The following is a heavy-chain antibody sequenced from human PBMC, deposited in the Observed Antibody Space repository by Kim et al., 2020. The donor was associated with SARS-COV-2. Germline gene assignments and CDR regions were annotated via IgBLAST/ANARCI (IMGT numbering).Heavy chain of an antibody. Sequence: NYNPSLTSRVTMSVDTSTNQFSLKLSSVTAADTAIYYCARRDSSTSWYFDLWGRATLVTVSS. CDR3: ARRDSSTSWYFDL. J-gene: IGHJ2*01. V-gene: IGHV4-61*07. D-gene: IGHD3-22*01.